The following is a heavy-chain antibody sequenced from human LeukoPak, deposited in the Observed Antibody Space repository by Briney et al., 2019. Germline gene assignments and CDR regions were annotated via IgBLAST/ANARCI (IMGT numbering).Heavy chain of an antibody. CDR1: GGSISSSSYY. J-gene: IGHJ4*02. Sequence: SETLSLTCTVSGGSISSSSYYWGWIRQPPGKGLEWIGSIYYSGSTYYNPSRKSRVTISVDTSKNQFSLKLSSVTAADTAVYYCARLLYCSSTSCYYFDYWGQGTLVTVSS. V-gene: IGHV4-39*01. D-gene: IGHD2-2*01. CDR3: ARLLYCSSTSCYYFDY. CDR2: IYYSGST.